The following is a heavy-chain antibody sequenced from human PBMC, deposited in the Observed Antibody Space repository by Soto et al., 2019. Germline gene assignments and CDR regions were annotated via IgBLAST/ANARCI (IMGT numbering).Heavy chain of an antibody. J-gene: IGHJ4*02. CDR1: GFTFSSYS. CDR3: ASAEYYYDISGWYY. V-gene: IGHV3-21*01. D-gene: IGHD3-22*01. Sequence: EVQLVESGGGLVKAGGSLRLSCAASGFTFSSYSMNWVRQAPGKGLEWVSSISSSGTYIYYADSVKGRFTISRDNAKNSLYLQMNSLRAEDTAVYYCASAEYYYDISGWYYWGQGTLVTVSS. CDR2: ISSSGTYI.